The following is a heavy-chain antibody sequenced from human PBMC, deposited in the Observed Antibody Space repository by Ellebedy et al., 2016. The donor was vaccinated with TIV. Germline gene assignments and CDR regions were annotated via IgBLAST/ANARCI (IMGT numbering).Heavy chain of an antibody. CDR3: TKDLLRGIWGGSGRDY. CDR1: GFTFDDYA. V-gene: IGHV3-9*01. D-gene: IGHD7-27*01. Sequence: GGSLRLSXAASGFTFDDYAMHWVRQAPGKGLERVSGISWRGHYIGYADSVRGRFTISRDNAKSSLYLQMNSLRIEDTAVYYCTKDLLRGIWGGSGRDYWGQGTLVTVSS. CDR2: ISWRGHYI. J-gene: IGHJ4*02.